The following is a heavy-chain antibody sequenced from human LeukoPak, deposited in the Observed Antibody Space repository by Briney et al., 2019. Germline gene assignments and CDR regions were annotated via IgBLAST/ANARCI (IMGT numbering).Heavy chain of an antibody. V-gene: IGHV3-21*01. Sequence: PGRSLRLSCAASGFTFSNYGMNWVRQAPGKGLEWVSSISSSSSYIYYADSVKGRFTISRDNAKNSLYLQMNSLRAEDTAVYYCAREVQQLDIPSLHTLYYFDYWGQGTLVTVSS. CDR3: AREVQQLDIPSLHTLYYFDY. CDR2: ISSSSSYI. CDR1: GFTFSNYG. D-gene: IGHD6-13*01. J-gene: IGHJ4*02.